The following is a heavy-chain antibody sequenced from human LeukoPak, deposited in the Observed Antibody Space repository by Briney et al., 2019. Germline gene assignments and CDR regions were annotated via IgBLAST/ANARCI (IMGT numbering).Heavy chain of an antibody. D-gene: IGHD2-21*01. J-gene: IGHJ4*02. Sequence: GGYLRLSCAASGFTFSTYGMHWVRQAPGKGLEWVAFIRYDGSNKYYADSVKGRFTISRDNSKNTLYLQMNSLRAEDTAVYYCAKDRGEELDYWGQGTLVTVSS. V-gene: IGHV3-30*02. CDR2: IRYDGSNK. CDR3: AKDRGEELDY. CDR1: GFTFSTYG.